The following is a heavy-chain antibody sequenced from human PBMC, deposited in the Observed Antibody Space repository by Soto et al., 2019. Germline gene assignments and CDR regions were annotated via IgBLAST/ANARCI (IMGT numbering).Heavy chain of an antibody. CDR1: GFTFSSDG. Sequence: QVQLVESGGGVVQPGRSLRLSCAASGFTFSSDGMHWVRQAPGKGLEWVAVISYDGSNKYYADSVKGRFTISRDNSKNTLYLQMNSLRAEDTAVYYCAKGGDIVVVAASYYFDYWGQGTLVTVSS. J-gene: IGHJ4*02. V-gene: IGHV3-30*18. CDR2: ISYDGSNK. CDR3: AKGGDIVVVAASYYFDY. D-gene: IGHD2-15*01.